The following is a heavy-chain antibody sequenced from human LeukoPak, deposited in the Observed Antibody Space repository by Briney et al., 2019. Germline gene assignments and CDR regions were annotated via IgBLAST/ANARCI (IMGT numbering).Heavy chain of an antibody. V-gene: IGHV4-59*08. D-gene: IGHD6-13*01. CDR1: GGSISSYY. CDR2: IYYSGST. J-gene: IGHJ3*02. CDR3: ARHRPIAADAFDI. Sequence: SETLSLTCTVSGGSISSYYWSWIRQPPGKGLEWIGYIYYSGSTNYNPSLKSRVTISVDTSKNQFSLKLSSVTAADTAVYYCARHRPIAADAFDIWGQGTMVTVSS.